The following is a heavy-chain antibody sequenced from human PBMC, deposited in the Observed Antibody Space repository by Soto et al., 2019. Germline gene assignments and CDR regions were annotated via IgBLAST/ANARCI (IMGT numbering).Heavy chain of an antibody. J-gene: IGHJ5*02. CDR3: ARDHVAVRPGWFDP. Sequence: ASVKVSCKASGYTFTTYGINWVRQAPGQGLEWVGWISAYNGITRYAEKLQGRATMTTDTSTNTAYMDLRSLTSDDTAVYYCARDHVAVRPGWFDPWGQGALVTVSS. CDR2: ISAYNGIT. CDR1: GYTFTTYG. V-gene: IGHV1-18*04. D-gene: IGHD6-6*01.